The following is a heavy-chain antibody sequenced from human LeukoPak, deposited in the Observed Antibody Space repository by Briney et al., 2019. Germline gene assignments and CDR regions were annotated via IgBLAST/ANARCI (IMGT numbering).Heavy chain of an antibody. CDR3: ARDTLGEGEDANYAVYYFDY. V-gene: IGHV3-7*01. Sequence: GGSLRLSCAASGFTFRTYWMSWVRQAPGKGLEWVANIKQDGNEKYYVDSVKGRFTISRDNAKNSLDLQMNSLRAEDTAVYYCARDTLGEGEDANYAVYYFDYWGQGTLVTVSS. CDR2: IKQDGNEK. CDR1: GFTFRTYW. J-gene: IGHJ4*02. D-gene: IGHD4/OR15-4a*01.